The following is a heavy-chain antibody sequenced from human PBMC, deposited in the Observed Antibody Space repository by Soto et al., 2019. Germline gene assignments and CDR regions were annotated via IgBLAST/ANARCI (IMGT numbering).Heavy chain of an antibody. CDR2: IYSGGYT. Sequence: EVQLVESGGGLIQPGGSLRLSCAVSGFTVSKNYMSWVRQAPGKGLEGVSVIYSGGYTAYGDSVKGRFTISRDNSKNTLFPQMNTRGAEDRAGYSGGTHPGGGGYWGQGTLVTVSS. J-gene: IGHJ4*02. CDR1: GFTVSKNY. V-gene: IGHV3-53*01. CDR3: GTHPGGGGY. D-gene: IGHD3-10*01.